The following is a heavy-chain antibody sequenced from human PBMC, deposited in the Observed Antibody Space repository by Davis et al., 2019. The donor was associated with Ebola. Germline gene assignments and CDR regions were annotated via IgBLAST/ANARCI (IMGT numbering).Heavy chain of an antibody. V-gene: IGHV1-69*13. CDR3: ARERYRDGSDYFFEQSH. D-gene: IGHD3-10*01. CDR2: IIPRFDTA. J-gene: IGHJ4*02. CDR1: GGTFSSYA. Sequence: SVKVSCKASGGTFSSYAISWVRQAPGQGLEWMGGIIPRFDTANYAQKFQGRVTLTADESTSTVYMELSSLRSEDTAVYYCARERYRDGSDYFFEQSHWGQGTLVTVSS.